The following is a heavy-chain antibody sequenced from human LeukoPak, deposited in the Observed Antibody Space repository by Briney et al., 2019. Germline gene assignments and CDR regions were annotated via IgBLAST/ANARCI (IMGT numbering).Heavy chain of an antibody. CDR2: IYYSGST. CDR1: GGSISSYY. J-gene: IGHJ4*02. V-gene: IGHV4-59*01. Sequence: ETLSLTCTVSGGSISSYYWSWIRQPPGKGLEWIGYIYYSGSTNYNPSLQSRVIISVDTSKNQFSLKLSPVTAADTAVYYCARVGVDDSGNIIKYFFDYWGQGTLVTVSS. CDR3: ARVGVDDSGNIIKYFFDY. D-gene: IGHD4-23*01.